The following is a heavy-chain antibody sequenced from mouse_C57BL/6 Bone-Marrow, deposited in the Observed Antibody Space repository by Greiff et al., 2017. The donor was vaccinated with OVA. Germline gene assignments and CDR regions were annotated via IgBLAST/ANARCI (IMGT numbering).Heavy chain of an antibody. CDR1: GYTFTDYE. J-gene: IGHJ4*01. CDR2: IDPETGGT. Sequence: VKLVESGAELVRPGASVTLSCKASGYTFTDYEMHWVKQTPVHGLEWIGAIDPETGGTAYNQKFKGKAILTADKSSSTAYMELRSLTSEDSAVYYCTRSGYYGSSLWGQGTSVTVSS. CDR3: TRSGYYGSSL. D-gene: IGHD1-1*01. V-gene: IGHV1-15*01.